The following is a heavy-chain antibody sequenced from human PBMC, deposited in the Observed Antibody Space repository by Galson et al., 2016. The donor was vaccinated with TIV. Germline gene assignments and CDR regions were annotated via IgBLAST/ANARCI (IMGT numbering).Heavy chain of an antibody. J-gene: IGHJ3*02. CDR2: INPNNGDT. Sequence: SVKVSCKASGYSFTDHYLHWVRQVPGPGPEWVGWINPNNGDTKYRQKFQGRVTMTRDTSINAVYLALSRLISDDTAVYYCARSFEYSPSGADTDAFDIWGQGTMVTVTS. D-gene: IGHD1-26*01. CDR3: ARSFEYSPSGADTDAFDI. CDR1: GYSFTDHY. V-gene: IGHV1-2*02.